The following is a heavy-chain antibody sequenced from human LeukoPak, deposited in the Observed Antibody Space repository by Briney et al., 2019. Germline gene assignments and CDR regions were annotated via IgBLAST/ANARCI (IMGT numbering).Heavy chain of an antibody. Sequence: AGGSLRLSCAASGFTFSSYDMYWVRQAPGKGLEWVAAISYDGSDKYYADSVKGRFTISRDNSKNTLYLPMSTLRPEDTAVYYCAKSTVALDYWGQGTLVTVSS. CDR2: ISYDGSDK. J-gene: IGHJ4*02. V-gene: IGHV3-30*18. CDR1: GFTFSSYD. CDR3: AKSTVALDY. D-gene: IGHD4-23*01.